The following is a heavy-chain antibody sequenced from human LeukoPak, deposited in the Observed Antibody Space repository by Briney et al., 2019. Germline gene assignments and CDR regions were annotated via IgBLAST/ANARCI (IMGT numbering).Heavy chain of an antibody. CDR3: ASAAIYYYDSSGWTHPYYFDY. V-gene: IGHV4-39*07. CDR2: IYYSGNT. J-gene: IGHJ4*02. D-gene: IGHD3-22*01. CDR1: GGSISSSSYY. Sequence: SETLSLTCTVSGGSISSSSYYWGWIRQPPGKGLEWIGSIYYSGNTYYNSSLKSRVTISVDTSKNQFSLKLSSVTAADTAVYYCASAAIYYYDSSGWTHPYYFDYWGQGTLVTVSS.